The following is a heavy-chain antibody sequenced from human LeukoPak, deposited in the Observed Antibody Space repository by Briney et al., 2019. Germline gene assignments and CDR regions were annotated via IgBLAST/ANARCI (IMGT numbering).Heavy chain of an antibody. CDR1: GFTFSSYW. CDR2: INQDGSDK. V-gene: IGHV3-7*01. Sequence: GGSLRLSCAASGFTFSSYWMSWVRQAPGKGLEWVAKINQDGSDKYYVDSVKGRFTISRDNAKNSLYLQMNSLRAEDTAVYYCARDRYCSGGSCYFGHYYYYMDVWGKGTTVTVSS. J-gene: IGHJ6*03. CDR3: ARDRYCSGGSCYFGHYYYYMDV. D-gene: IGHD2-15*01.